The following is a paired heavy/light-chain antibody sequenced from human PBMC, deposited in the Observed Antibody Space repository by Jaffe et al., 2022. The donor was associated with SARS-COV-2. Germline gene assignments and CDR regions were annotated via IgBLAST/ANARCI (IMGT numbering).Heavy chain of an antibody. J-gene: IGHJ4*02. Sequence: EVQLLQSGGGLVKPGGSLRLSCAASGFTFSSNAMSWVRQAPGKGLEWVSSIDASGGYSYHADSVKGRCIISRDNSKNTLYLQMNSLRTEDTAVYYCAIGGRHSGWNYWGQGTLVTVSS. CDR2: IDASGGYS. CDR3: AIGGRHSGWNY. D-gene: IGHD6-25*01. CDR1: GFTFSSNA. V-gene: IGHV3-23*01.
Light chain of an antibody. V-gene: IGLV2-8*01. J-gene: IGLJ1*01. CDR2: EVS. CDR3: SSYAGSNNYL. CDR1: SSDVGGYNY. Sequence: QSALTQPPSASGSPGQSVTISCTGTSSDVGGYNYVSWYQQHPGKVPKLMIYEVSKRPSGVPDRFSGSKSGNTASLTVSGLQAEDEADYYCSSYAGSNNYLFGTGTKVTVL.